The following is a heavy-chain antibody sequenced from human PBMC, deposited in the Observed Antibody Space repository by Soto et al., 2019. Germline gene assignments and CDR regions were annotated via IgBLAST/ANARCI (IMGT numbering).Heavy chain of an antibody. CDR2: ISYTGGA. D-gene: IGHD4-17*01. CDR1: GGSINYSY. Sequence: SETLSLTCTVSGGSINYSYWTWIRQPPGKGLEWIGYISYTGGANYNASLKSRLTISVDTSKNQFSLKLSSVTAADTALYYCARVNYGDYYYGMDVWGQGTTVTVSS. CDR3: ARVNYGDYYYGMDV. V-gene: IGHV4-59*01. J-gene: IGHJ6*02.